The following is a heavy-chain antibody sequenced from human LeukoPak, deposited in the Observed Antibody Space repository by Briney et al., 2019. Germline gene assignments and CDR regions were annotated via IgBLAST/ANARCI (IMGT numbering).Heavy chain of an antibody. J-gene: IGHJ4*02. D-gene: IGHD3-10*01. CDR1: GGSISSSGYY. V-gene: IGHV4-39*01. CDR3: ARTGNTAVPPYFDY. CDR2: IYYSGST. Sequence: SETLSLTCTVSGGSISSSGYYWGWIRQPPGKGLEWIGTIYYSGSTYYNPSLNSRVTISVDTSKNQFSLKLSSVTAADTAAYYCARTGNTAVPPYFDYWGQGALVIVSS.